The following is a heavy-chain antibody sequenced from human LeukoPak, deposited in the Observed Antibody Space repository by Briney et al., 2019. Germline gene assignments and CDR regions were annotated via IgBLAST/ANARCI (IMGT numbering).Heavy chain of an antibody. CDR1: GFPFSYYG. Sequence: GGSLRLSCATSGFPFSYYGMHWVRQAPGKGPEWVAVIWYDGSEKYYADSVKGRFTISRDNSENTLYLQMNSLRVEDTAVYYCARVANITTFGMDVWGQGTTATVSS. D-gene: IGHD3-9*01. J-gene: IGHJ6*02. CDR2: IWYDGSEK. CDR3: ARVANITTFGMDV. V-gene: IGHV3-33*08.